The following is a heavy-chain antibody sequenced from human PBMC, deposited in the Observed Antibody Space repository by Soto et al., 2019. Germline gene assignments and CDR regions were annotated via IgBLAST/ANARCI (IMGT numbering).Heavy chain of an antibody. D-gene: IGHD6-13*01. J-gene: IGHJ4*01. CDR3: ARTGFSPSCLGILATVVPGVEIDY. CDR1: GYTFISYG. Sequence: QVQLVKSGAEVKKTGAPVEVSCKASGYTFISYGIIWVRQAPEQGLEWMGWISAYNGKTNYAQKFQGRVTMTTDTSTSTADMELRSLRSDDTAVYYCARTGFSPSCLGILATVVPGVEIDYCGHGTLVTVSS. CDR2: ISAYNGKT. V-gene: IGHV1-18*01.